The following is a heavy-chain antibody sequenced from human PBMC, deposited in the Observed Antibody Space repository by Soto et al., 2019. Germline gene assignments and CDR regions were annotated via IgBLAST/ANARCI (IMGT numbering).Heavy chain of an antibody. J-gene: IGHJ6*02. CDR2: IVPIFGTG. CDR1: GGSFNSYT. CDR3: ARDPIVVVPAANSYYYYGMDV. V-gene: IGHV1-69*13. D-gene: IGHD2-2*01. Sequence: SVKVSCKAPGGSFNSYTSSWVRQAPGQGLEWMGEIVPIFGTGKTAQKHHGRVTITADESTNTVYMDLGSLTSEDTAVYYCARDPIVVVPAANSYYYYGMDVWGQGTTVTVSS.